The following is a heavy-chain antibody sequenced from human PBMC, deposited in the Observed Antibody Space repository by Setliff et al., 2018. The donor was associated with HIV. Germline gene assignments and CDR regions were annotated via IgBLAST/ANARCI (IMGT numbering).Heavy chain of an antibody. CDR1: GYTLTELS. D-gene: IGHD1-26*01. CDR2: FDPEDGET. CDR3: ATTGLRKGGATFDI. Sequence: ASVKVSCKVFGYTLTELSRHWVRQAPGKGLEWMGGFDPEDGETIYAQKFQGRVTMTEDTSTDTAYMELSSLRSEDTAVYYCATTGLRKGGATFDIWGQGTMVTVSS. V-gene: IGHV1-24*01. J-gene: IGHJ3*02.